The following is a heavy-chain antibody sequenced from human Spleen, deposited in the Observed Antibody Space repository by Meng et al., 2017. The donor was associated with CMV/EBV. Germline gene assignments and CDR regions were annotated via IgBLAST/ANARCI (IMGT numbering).Heavy chain of an antibody. D-gene: IGHD3-3*01. CDR1: GFTFTKYW. J-gene: IGHJ4*02. CDR3: ATRGDFLSGYSPFEN. Sequence: SGFTFTKYWMHWVRQAPGKGLVWVSHISSDGSNTKYADSVKGRFTISRDNAKNTVYLQMNSLTAGDTALYYCATRGDFLSGYSPFENWGQGTLVTVSS. CDR2: ISSDGSNT. V-gene: IGHV3-74*03.